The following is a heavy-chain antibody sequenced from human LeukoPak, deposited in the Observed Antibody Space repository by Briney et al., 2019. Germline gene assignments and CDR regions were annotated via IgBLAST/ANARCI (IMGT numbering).Heavy chain of an antibody. CDR2: INHSGST. V-gene: IGHV4-34*01. CDR1: GGSFSGYY. CDR3: ARGVAVAGLSY. Sequence: SETPSLTCAVYGGSFSGYYWSWIRQPPGKGLEWIGEINHSGSTNYNPSLKSRVTISVDTSKNQFSLKLSSVTAADTAVYYCARGVAVAGLSYWGQGTLVTVSS. J-gene: IGHJ4*02. D-gene: IGHD6-19*01.